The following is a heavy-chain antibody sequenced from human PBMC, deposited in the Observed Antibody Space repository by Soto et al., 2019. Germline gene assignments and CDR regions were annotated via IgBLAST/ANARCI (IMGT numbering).Heavy chain of an antibody. CDR2: IIPILGIA. V-gene: IGHV1-69*02. D-gene: IGHD6-13*01. CDR1: GGTFSSYT. Sequence: QVQLVQSGAEVKKPGSSVKVSCKASGGTFSSYTISWVRQAPGQGLEWMGRIIPILGIANYAQKFQGRVTITADKXXSTAHMELSSLRSEDTAVYYCAGVGQQLELYGMEVWGQGTTVTVSS. CDR3: AGVGQQLELYGMEV. J-gene: IGHJ6*02.